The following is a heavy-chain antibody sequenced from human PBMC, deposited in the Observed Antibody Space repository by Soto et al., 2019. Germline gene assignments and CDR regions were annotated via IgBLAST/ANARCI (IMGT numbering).Heavy chain of an antibody. D-gene: IGHD6-13*01. J-gene: IGHJ1*01. CDR3: AKDMPYSSSWYGYFQH. Sequence: PGGSLRLSCAASGFTFSHAWMSWVRQATGKGLEWVGRIKSKTDGGTTDYAAPVKGRFTISRDNSKNSLYLQMNSLRTEDTASYYCAKDMPYSSSWYGYFQHWGQGTLVTVSS. CDR1: GFTFSHAW. CDR2: IKSKTDGGTT. V-gene: IGHV3-15*05.